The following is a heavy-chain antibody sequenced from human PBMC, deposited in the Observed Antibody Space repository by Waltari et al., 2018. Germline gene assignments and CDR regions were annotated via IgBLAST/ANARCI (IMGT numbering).Heavy chain of an antibody. CDR2: INPNSGGT. J-gene: IGHJ5*02. CDR3: ARDGGCSGGSCTTFWFDP. CDR1: GYTFTGYY. V-gene: IGHV1-2*02. Sequence: QVQLVQSGAEVKKPGASVKVSCKASGYTFTGYYMHWVRQAPGQGLEWMGWINPNSGGTNYAQKFQGRVTMTRDTSISTADMELSRLRSDDTAVYYCARDGGCSGGSCTTFWFDPWGQGSLVTVSS. D-gene: IGHD2-15*01.